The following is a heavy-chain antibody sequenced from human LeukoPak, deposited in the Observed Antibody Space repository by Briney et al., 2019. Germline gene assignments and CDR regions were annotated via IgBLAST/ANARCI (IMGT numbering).Heavy chain of an antibody. J-gene: IGHJ4*02. CDR2: IVVGSGNT. CDR1: GFTFTSSA. CDR3: ARASGGLFGHRWDPHKHFDY. Sequence: GASVKVSCKASGFTFTSSAMQWVRQARGQRLEWIGWIVVGSGNTNYAQKFQGRVTMTRDTSTSTVYMELSSLRSEDTAVYYCARASGGLFGHRWDPHKHFDYWGQGTLVTVSS. V-gene: IGHV1-58*02. D-gene: IGHD3-10*02.